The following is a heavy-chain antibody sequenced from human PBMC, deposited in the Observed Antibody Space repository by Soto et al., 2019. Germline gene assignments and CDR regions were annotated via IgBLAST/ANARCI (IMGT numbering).Heavy chain of an antibody. CDR3: ARRGKAFDL. J-gene: IGHJ3*01. CDR2: VYPGDSDT. CDR1: GYNFSTYW. Sequence: GESLKISCKAFGYNFSTYWIGWVRQMPGKGLEWMGIVYPGDSDTRYSPSRQGQVTLSADKSISTAYLQWSSLKASDTAIYYCARRGKAFDLWGQGTMVTVSS. V-gene: IGHV5-51*01.